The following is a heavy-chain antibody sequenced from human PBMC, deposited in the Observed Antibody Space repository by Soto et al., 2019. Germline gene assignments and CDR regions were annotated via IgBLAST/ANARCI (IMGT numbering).Heavy chain of an antibody. CDR3: ARDGEDKAAAAMVF. V-gene: IGHV5-10-1*01. J-gene: IGHJ4*02. CDR1: GYCFTSYW. CDR2: IDPSDSYT. Sequence: GESLKISCKGSGYCFTSYWTNWVRQMPGKGLEWMGRIDPSDSYTNYSPSFQGRFTIIRDTSASTVYMELSSLRPEDTAVYYCARDGEDKAAAAMVFWGQGTLVTVSS. D-gene: IGHD6-13*01.